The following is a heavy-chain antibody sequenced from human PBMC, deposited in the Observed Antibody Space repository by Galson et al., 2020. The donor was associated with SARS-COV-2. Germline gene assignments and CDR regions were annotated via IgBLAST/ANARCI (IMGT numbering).Heavy chain of an antibody. CDR2: IYYSGST. V-gene: IGHV4-31*03. D-gene: IGHD4-17*01. J-gene: IGHJ6*02. CDR3: ARAVTTVVTPGVYYYYGMDV. CDR1: GGSISSGGYY. Sequence: SETLSLTCTVSGGSISSGGYYWSWIRQHPGKGLEWIGYIYYSGSTYYNPSLKSRVTISVDTSKNQFSLKLSSVTAADTAVSYCARAVTTVVTPGVYYYYGMDVWGQGSTVTVSS.